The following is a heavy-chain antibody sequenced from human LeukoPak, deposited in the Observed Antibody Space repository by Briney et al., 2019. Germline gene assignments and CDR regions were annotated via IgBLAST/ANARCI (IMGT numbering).Heavy chain of an antibody. CDR2: IYYSGST. J-gene: IGHJ4*02. V-gene: IGHV4-59*08. CDR3: ARLSKDTVVLPAAMAHYFDY. Sequence: PSETLSLTCTVSGGSNSGYYWSWIRQPPGKGLQFIGYIYYSGSTNYNPSLESRVTISVDTSKNQFSLKLRSVTAADTAVYYCARLSKDTVVLPAAMAHYFDYWGQGTLVTVSS. D-gene: IGHD2-2*01. CDR1: GGSNSGYY.